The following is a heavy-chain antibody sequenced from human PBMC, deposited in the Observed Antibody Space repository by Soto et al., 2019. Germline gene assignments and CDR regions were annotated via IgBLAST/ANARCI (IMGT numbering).Heavy chain of an antibody. Sequence: QVQLVQSGAEVKKPGASVKVSCKASGYTFTSYGISWVRQAPGQGLEWMGWISAYNGNTNYAQKFQGRVTITADESTSTAYMELSSLRSEDTAVYYCARFWNDNYYYGMDVWGQGTTVTVSS. CDR3: ARFWNDNYYYGMDV. CDR2: ISAYNGNT. D-gene: IGHD1-1*01. J-gene: IGHJ6*02. V-gene: IGHV1-18*01. CDR1: GYTFTSYG.